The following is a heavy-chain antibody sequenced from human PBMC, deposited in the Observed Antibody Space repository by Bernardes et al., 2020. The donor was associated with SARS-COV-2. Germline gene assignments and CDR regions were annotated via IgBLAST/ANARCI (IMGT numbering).Heavy chain of an antibody. CDR1: GFTFSSNT. Sequence: GGSLRLSCAASGFTFSSNTLSWVRQAPGKGLEWVSGISGGGDTTYYADSVKGRFTISRDNSKSTLYLQMNSLRAEDTAVYFCAKGTSDYWGQGTQVTVSS. V-gene: IGHV3-23*01. J-gene: IGHJ4*02. CDR2: ISGGGDTT. CDR3: AKGTSDY.